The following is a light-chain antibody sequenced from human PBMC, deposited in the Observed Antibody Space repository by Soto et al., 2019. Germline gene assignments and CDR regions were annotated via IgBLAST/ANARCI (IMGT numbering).Light chain of an antibody. CDR3: SSYRTGGSYV. CDR2: EVI. CDR1: SSDVGGYEY. V-gene: IGLV2-14*01. Sequence: QSALTQPASVSGSPGQSITISCTGTSSDVGGYEYVSWYQQYPGKAPKLMIYEVIDRPAGAPRRFSGSKSGNTASLTITGLQAEDEADYYCSSYRTGGSYVFGTGPKLTVL. J-gene: IGLJ1*01.